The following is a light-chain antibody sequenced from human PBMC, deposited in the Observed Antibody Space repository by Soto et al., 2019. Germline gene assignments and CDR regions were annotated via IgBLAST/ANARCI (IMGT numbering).Light chain of an antibody. Sequence: DIQMTQSPSTLSASVGDSVSINFRASQSISAWLAWYQQKPGKAPRLLIYKASSLESGVPSRFSGSGSETDFILTISSLQPDDFATYYCQQYNSYWTFGQGTKVDIK. CDR3: QQYNSYWT. CDR2: KAS. CDR1: QSISAW. J-gene: IGKJ1*01. V-gene: IGKV1-5*03.